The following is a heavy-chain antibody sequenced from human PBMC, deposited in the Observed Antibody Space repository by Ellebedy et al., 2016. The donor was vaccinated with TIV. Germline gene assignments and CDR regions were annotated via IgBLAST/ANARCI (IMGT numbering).Heavy chain of an antibody. D-gene: IGHD3-22*01. V-gene: IGHV1-18*01. Sequence: ASVKVSCKDSGGTFSSYAISWVRQAPGQGLEWMGWITAYNGNTKYAQKFQGRVSMTTDTSTSTAYMELRSLRYDDTALYYCARDLVHFESRGYYSEYWGQGTLVTVSS. CDR2: ITAYNGNT. J-gene: IGHJ4*02. CDR1: GGTFSSYA. CDR3: ARDLVHFESRGYYSEY.